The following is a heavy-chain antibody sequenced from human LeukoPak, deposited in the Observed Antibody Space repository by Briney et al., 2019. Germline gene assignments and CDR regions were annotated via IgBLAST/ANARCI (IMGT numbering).Heavy chain of an antibody. J-gene: IGHJ5*02. Sequence: ASVKVSCKVSGYTLTELSTHWVRQAPGKGLEWMGGFDPEDGETIYAQKFQGRVTMTEDTSTDTAYMELSSLRSEDTAVYYCALRGSYGQYWFDPWGQGTLVTVSS. V-gene: IGHV1-24*01. CDR1: GYTLTELS. D-gene: IGHD1-26*01. CDR3: ALRGSYGQYWFDP. CDR2: FDPEDGET.